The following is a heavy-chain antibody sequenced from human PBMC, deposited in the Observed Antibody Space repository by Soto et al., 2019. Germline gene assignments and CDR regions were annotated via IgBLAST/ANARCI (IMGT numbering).Heavy chain of an antibody. D-gene: IGHD2-15*01. V-gene: IGHV3-23*01. Sequence: GSLRLSCAASGFTFSIYAMSWVRQAPGKGLEWVSAISGSGGSTYYADSVKGRFTISRDNSKNTLYLQMNSLRAEDTAVYYCANXPSPDYSYYYYYYGMDVWGQGTTVTVSS. CDR2: ISGSGGST. CDR3: ANXPSPDYSYYYYYYGMDV. CDR1: GFTFSIYA. J-gene: IGHJ6*02.